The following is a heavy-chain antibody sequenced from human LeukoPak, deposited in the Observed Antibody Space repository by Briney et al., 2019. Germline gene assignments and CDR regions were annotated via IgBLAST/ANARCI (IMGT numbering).Heavy chain of an antibody. CDR1: GFTFSHYG. V-gene: IGHV3-33*06. D-gene: IGHD4-11*01. CDR2: IWSDGSNK. J-gene: IGHJ4*02. Sequence: GGSLRLSCAASGFTFSHYGMHWVRQAPGRGLEWVAVIWSDGSNKFYADSVKGRFTISRDNSQNPVDLQMNILRAEDTAVYYCAKDAQRGFDYSNSLEYWGQGTLVTVSS. CDR3: AKDAQRGFDYSNSLEY.